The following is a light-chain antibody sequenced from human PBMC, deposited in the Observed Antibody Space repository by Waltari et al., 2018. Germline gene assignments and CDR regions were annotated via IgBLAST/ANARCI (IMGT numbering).Light chain of an antibody. J-gene: IGLJ2*01. Sequence: QSALTQPPSASGSPGQSVSISCTGTSSDVAFYSFVPWYKQYPGKAPKLISYDVNKRPSGVPGRFSGSKSGNTASLIVSGLQADDEAYYYCSSYAGDNILIFGGGTKLTV. CDR1: SSDVAFYSF. V-gene: IGLV2-8*01. CDR2: DVN. CDR3: SSYAGDNILI.